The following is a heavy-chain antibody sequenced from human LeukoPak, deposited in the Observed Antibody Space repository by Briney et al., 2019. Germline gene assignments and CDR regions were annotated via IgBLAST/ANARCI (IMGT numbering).Heavy chain of an antibody. Sequence: SETLSLTCTVSGGSISSSSYYWGWIRQPPGKGLEWIGSIYYSGSTYYNPSLKSRVTMSVDTSKNQFSLKLSSVTAADTAVYYCARQYSGGWSMDVWGKGTTVTVSS. CDR1: GGSISSSSYY. V-gene: IGHV4-39*01. D-gene: IGHD6-19*01. CDR2: IYYSGST. J-gene: IGHJ6*04. CDR3: ARQYSGGWSMDV.